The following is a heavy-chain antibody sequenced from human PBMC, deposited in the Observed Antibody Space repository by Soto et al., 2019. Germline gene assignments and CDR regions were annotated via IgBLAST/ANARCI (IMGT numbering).Heavy chain of an antibody. V-gene: IGHV3-74*01. CDR1: GFTFSNSW. CDR2: ISAEGTST. J-gene: IGHJ4*02. CDR3: VKVLARGVGVPRFYFDS. D-gene: IGHD2-2*01. Sequence: DVQLVESGGGLVQPGGSLRLSCAASGFTFSNSWMHWVRQVSGKGLEWVSRISAEGTSTSYADSVKGRFTISRDNAKNTLYLHVNSLRAEDTAVYYCVKVLARGVGVPRFYFDSWGQGALVTVSS.